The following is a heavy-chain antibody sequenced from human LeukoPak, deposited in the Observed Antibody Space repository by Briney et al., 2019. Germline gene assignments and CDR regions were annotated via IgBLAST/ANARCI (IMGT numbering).Heavy chain of an antibody. J-gene: IGHJ4*02. CDR1: GFTFSSYW. V-gene: IGHV3-7*04. D-gene: IGHD7-27*01. CDR2: INQDGSEK. Sequence: GGSLRLSCAASGFTFSSYWMSWVRQAPGKGLEWVAIINQDGSEKQYVDSVRGQFAISRDNAENSLYLQVNSLKAEDTAVYYCGRFTRSGDSVYWGQGTLVTVSS. CDR3: GRFTRSGDSVY.